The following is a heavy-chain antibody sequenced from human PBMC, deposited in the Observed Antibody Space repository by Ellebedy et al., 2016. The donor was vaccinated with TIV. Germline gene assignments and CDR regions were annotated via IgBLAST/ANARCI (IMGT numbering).Heavy chain of an antibody. CDR1: GFIFSTYG. CDR3: ARNRHVERGDCLDY. CDR2: IWYDGGNK. Sequence: PGGSLRLSCEASGFIFSTYGMHWVRQAPGKGLEWVAFIWYDGGNKYDADSVKGRFTSSRDNSKNPLYLQMNNLGAEDTAVFYCARNRHVERGDCLDYWGQGTLVTVSS. V-gene: IGHV3-33*01. D-gene: IGHD2-21*02. J-gene: IGHJ4*02.